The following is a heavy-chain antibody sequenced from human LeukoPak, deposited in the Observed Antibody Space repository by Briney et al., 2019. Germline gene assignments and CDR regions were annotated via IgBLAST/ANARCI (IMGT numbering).Heavy chain of an antibody. CDR2: INHSGST. CDR1: GGSFSGYY. CDR3: ARTTAGDYGGIDY. V-gene: IGHV4-34*01. D-gene: IGHD4-23*01. J-gene: IGHJ4*02. Sequence: SETLSLTCAVYGGSFSGYYWSWIRQPPGKGLEWIGEINHSGSTNYNPSLKSRVTISVDTSKNQFSLKLSSVTAADTAVYYCARTTAGDYGGIDYWGQGTLVTVSS.